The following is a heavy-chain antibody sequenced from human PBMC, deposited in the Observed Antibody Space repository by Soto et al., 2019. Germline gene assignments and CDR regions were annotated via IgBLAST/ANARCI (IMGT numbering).Heavy chain of an antibody. J-gene: IGHJ4*02. V-gene: IGHV5-51*01. Sequence: PGESLKISCKGSGYSFTSYWIGWVRQMPGKGLEWMGIIYPGDSDTRYSPSFQGQVTISADKSISTAYLQWSSLKASDTAMYYCARQMGARREKPGFDYWGQGTLVTVSS. D-gene: IGHD1-26*01. CDR3: ARQMGARREKPGFDY. CDR1: GYSFTSYW. CDR2: IYPGDSDT.